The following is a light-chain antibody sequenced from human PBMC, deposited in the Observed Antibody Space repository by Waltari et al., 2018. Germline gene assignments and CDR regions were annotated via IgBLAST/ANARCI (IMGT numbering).Light chain of an antibody. Sequence: EIVLTQSPATLSLSPGERATLSCRASQSVSSYLAWYQQKPGQAPRLLIYEASDKATGIPARFSGSGAGTEFTLTISSLEPEDFAVYYCQQRSTRPLTFGGGTKVEIK. J-gene: IGKJ4*01. V-gene: IGKV3-11*01. CDR1: QSVSSY. CDR2: EAS. CDR3: QQRSTRPLT.